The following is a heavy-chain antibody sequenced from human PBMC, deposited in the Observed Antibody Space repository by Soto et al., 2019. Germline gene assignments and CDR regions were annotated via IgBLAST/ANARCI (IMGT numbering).Heavy chain of an antibody. J-gene: IGHJ4*02. V-gene: IGHV1-18*04. Sequence: SVKVSCKASCYTFTSDGISWVRQAPGQGLEWMGWISAYNGNTNYAQKLQGRVTMTTDTSTSTAYMELRSLRSDDTAVYYCARDIVYYYDSSGYIFDYWGQGTLVTVSS. D-gene: IGHD3-22*01. CDR3: ARDIVYYYDSSGYIFDY. CDR1: CYTFTSDG. CDR2: ISAYNGNT.